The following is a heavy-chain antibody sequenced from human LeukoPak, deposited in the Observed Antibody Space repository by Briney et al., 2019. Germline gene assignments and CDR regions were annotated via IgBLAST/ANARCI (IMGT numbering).Heavy chain of an antibody. Sequence: KPGGSLRLSCAASGFTFSRYSMNWVRQPPGKGLEWIGEINHSGSTNYNPSLKGRVTISVDTSKNQFSLKLSSVTAADTAVYYCARLDIGDYDLDYWGQGTLVTVSS. CDR3: ARLDIGDYDLDY. J-gene: IGHJ4*02. CDR2: INHSGST. CDR1: GFTFSRYS. D-gene: IGHD4-17*01. V-gene: IGHV4-34*01.